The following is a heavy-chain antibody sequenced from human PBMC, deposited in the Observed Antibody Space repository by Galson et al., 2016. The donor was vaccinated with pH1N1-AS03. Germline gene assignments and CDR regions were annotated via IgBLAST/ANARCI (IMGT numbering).Heavy chain of an antibody. J-gene: IGHJ4*02. V-gene: IGHV4-39*07. Sequence: SETLSLTCSVSGDSISNYNYYWGWIRQSPGRGLEWIGTIYYTGSTYYNPSLKSRLTMSFDTSKNQFSLKMNSVTAADTAIYYRARDRDPRVRGFDFWGQGILVTVSS. CDR1: GDSISNYNYY. CDR3: ARDRDPRVRGFDF. CDR2: IYYTGST. D-gene: IGHD3-10*01.